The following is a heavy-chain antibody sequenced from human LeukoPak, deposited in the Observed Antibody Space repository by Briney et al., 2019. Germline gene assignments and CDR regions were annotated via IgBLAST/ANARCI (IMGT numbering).Heavy chain of an antibody. V-gene: IGHV4-59*08. CDR1: GGSISNYY. Sequence: SETLSLTCTVSGGSISNYYWSWIRHPPGKGLGWIGYIYHSGSTNYNPSLKSRVTISVDTSKNKFSLKLSSVTAADTAVYYCARSDSYSSGWYNFDYWGQGTLVIVSS. CDR2: IYHSGST. D-gene: IGHD6-19*01. CDR3: ARSDSYSSGWYNFDY. J-gene: IGHJ4*02.